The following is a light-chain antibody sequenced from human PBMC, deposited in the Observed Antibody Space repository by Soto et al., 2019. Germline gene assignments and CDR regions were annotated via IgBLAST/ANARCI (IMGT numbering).Light chain of an antibody. CDR1: QGIGND. CDR2: AAS. CDR3: LQDYIYPWT. J-gene: IGKJ1*01. V-gene: IGKV1-6*01. Sequence: AIQVTQSPSSLSASVGDRVTISCRASQGIGNDLGWYQQKPGKAPKLLIYAASTLQTGVASRFSGSGSGTDFTLTISSLQPEDFATYYGLQDYIYPWTFGKGTKVEIK.